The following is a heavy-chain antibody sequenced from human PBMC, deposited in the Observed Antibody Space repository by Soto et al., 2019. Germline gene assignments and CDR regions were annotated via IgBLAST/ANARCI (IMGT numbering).Heavy chain of an antibody. J-gene: IGHJ6*02. CDR3: ARDLVYYDSSGYYYYYGMDV. CDR2: IYYSGST. V-gene: IGHV4-59*01. CDR1: GGSISSYY. D-gene: IGHD3-22*01. Sequence: SETLSLTCTVSGGSISSYYWSWIRQPPGKGLEWIGYIYYSGSTNYNPSLKSRVTISVDTSKNQFSLKLSSVTAADTAVYYCARDLVYYDSSGYYYYYGMDVWGQGTTVTVSS.